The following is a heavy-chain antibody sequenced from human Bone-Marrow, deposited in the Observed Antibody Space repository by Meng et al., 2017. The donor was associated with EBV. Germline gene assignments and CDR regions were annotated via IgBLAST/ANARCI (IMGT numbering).Heavy chain of an antibody. CDR1: GGTFSSYA. V-gene: IGHV1-69*01. CDR3: ARDCSGSYNNWFDP. CDR2: IIPIFGTA. Sequence: VRLGWSGGEVKKPGSSVKGSCKASGGTFSSYAISWVRQAPGQGLEWMGGIIPIFGTANYAQKFQGRVTITADESTSTAYMELSSLRSEDTAVYYCARDCSGSYNNWFDPWGQGTLVTVSS. D-gene: IGHD1-26*01. J-gene: IGHJ5*02.